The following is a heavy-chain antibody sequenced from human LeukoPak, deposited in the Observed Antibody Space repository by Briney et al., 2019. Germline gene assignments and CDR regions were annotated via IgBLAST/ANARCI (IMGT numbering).Heavy chain of an antibody. CDR2: ISYSGTT. D-gene: IGHD4-23*01. Sequence: SQTLSLTCTVSGVSINSGGYYWSWIRQHPGKGLEYIGYISYSGTTYYNPPLKSRLTISADTSKNRFSLKLNSVTAADTAVYYCARDHGGKTDWGQGTLVTVSS. J-gene: IGHJ4*02. V-gene: IGHV4-31*03. CDR3: ARDHGGKTD. CDR1: GVSINSGGYY.